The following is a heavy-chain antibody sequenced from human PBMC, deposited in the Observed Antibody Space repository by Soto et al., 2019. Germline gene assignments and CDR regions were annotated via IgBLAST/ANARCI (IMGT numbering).Heavy chain of an antibody. D-gene: IGHD3-3*01. Sequence: TSETLSLTCTVSGDSMSTYFWSWIRQPPGKGLEWMGYVYYNGNTTYNPSLKGRVTISVDTSKLQFSLELTSVTAADTAVYYCARGRDFWSGFYTPYFEYWGQKILVTVSS. J-gene: IGHJ4*02. CDR1: GDSMSTYF. CDR2: VYYNGNT. V-gene: IGHV4-59*01. CDR3: ARGRDFWSGFYTPYFEY.